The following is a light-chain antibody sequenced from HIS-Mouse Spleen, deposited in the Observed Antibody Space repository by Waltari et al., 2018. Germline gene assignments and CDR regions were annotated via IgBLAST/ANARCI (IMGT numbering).Light chain of an antibody. V-gene: IGLV1-47*01. CDR1: SSNIGSNY. J-gene: IGLJ2*01. CDR2: RNT. CDR3: AAWDNSLSGVV. Sequence: QSVLTQPPSASGTPGQRVTISCSGSSSNIGSNYVYWYQQLPGTAPKLLSYRNTKRPCGLSGLFSGSRSGTSASLAISGLRSEDEADYYCAAWDNSLSGVVFGGGTKLTVL.